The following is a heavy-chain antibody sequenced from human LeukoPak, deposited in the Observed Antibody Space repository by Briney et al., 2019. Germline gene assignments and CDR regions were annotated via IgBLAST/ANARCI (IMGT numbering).Heavy chain of an antibody. J-gene: IGHJ5*02. Sequence: SETLSLTCAVYGGSFSGYYWIWIRQPPGKGLEWIGEINHSGSTNYNPSLKSRVTISVDTSKNQFSLKLSSVTAADTAVYYCARGFKVTMVRGAVGFDPWGQGTLVTVSS. CDR1: GGSFSGYY. D-gene: IGHD3-10*01. CDR2: INHSGST. CDR3: ARGFKVTMVRGAVGFDP. V-gene: IGHV4-34*01.